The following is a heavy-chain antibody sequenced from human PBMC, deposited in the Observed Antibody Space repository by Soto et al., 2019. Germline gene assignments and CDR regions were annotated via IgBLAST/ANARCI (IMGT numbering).Heavy chain of an antibody. V-gene: IGHV4-34*01. CDR2: INHSGST. D-gene: IGHD2-15*01. CDR3: SRAAPRYCSGGSCYAGRAY. CDR1: GGSLSGYY. Sequence: PSETLSVTCVVSGGSLSGYYWIWIRQPPGKGLEWIGEINHSGSTNYNPSLKSRVTISVDTSKNQFSLKLSSVTAADTAVYYCSRAAPRYCSGGSCYAGRAYWGQGTLLTVS. J-gene: IGHJ4*02.